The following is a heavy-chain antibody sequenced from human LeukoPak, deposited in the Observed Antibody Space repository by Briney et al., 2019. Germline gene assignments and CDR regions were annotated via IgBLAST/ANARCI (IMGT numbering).Heavy chain of an antibody. Sequence: SETLSLTCAVYGGSFSGYYWSWIRQPPGKGLEWIGEINHSGSTNYNPSLKSRVTISVDTSKNQFSLKLSSVTAADTAVYYCARVVVPAAMTDYYYYYYMDVWGKGTTVTVSS. CDR1: GGSFSGYY. V-gene: IGHV4-34*01. CDR3: ARVVVPAAMTDYYYYYYMDV. CDR2: INHSGST. J-gene: IGHJ6*03. D-gene: IGHD2-2*01.